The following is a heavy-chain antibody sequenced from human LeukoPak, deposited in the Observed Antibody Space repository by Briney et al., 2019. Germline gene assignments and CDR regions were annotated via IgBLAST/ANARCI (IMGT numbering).Heavy chain of an antibody. CDR2: ISRESGSTI. J-gene: IGHJ4*02. CDR1: GFTFSSFE. CDR3: AGGWSLYYFDS. V-gene: IGHV3-48*03. Sequence: PGGSLRLSGAGSGFTFSSFEMSWVRQAPGEGLEWVSYISRESGSTISYADSVKGRFTISRDNAKNSLFLQMNNLRAEDTAVYYCAGGWSLYYFDSWGQGALVTVSS. D-gene: IGHD3-16*01.